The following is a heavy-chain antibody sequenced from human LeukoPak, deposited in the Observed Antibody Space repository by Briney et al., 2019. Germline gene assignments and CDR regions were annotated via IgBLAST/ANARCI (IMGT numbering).Heavy chain of an antibody. CDR2: INPNSGGT. CDR1: GYTFTGYY. Sequence: ASVTVSCKASGYTFTGYYMHWVRQAPGQGLEWMGWINPNSGGTNYAQKFQGWVTMTRDTSISTAYMELSRLRSDDTAVYYCARDADDYGDYVNAFDIWGQGTMVTVSS. CDR3: ARDADDYGDYVNAFDI. V-gene: IGHV1-2*04. D-gene: IGHD4-17*01. J-gene: IGHJ3*02.